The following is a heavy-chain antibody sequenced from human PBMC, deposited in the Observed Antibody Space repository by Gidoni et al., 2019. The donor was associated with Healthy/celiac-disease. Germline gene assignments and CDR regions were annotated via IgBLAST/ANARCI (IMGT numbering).Heavy chain of an antibody. D-gene: IGHD2-15*01. CDR1: GGTFSSYA. CDR2: IIPILGIA. J-gene: IGHJ4*02. Sequence: QVQLVQSGAEVKKPGSSVKVSCKASGGTFSSYAISWVRQAPGQGLEWMGRIIPILGIANYAQKFQGRVTITADKSTSTAYMELSSLRSEDTAVYYCARRGYCSGGSCYSDYWGQGTLVTVSS. CDR3: ARRGYCSGGSCYSDY. V-gene: IGHV1-69*04.